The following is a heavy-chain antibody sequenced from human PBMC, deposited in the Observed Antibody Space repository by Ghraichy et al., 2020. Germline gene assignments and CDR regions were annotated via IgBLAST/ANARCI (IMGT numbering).Heavy chain of an antibody. D-gene: IGHD4-17*01. CDR2: ISYDGSNK. CDR1: GFTFSSYG. V-gene: IGHV3-30*03. J-gene: IGHJ4*02. Sequence: GGSLRLSCAASGFTFSSYGMHWVRQAPGKGLEWVAVISYDGSNKYYADSVKGRFTISRDNSKNTLYLQMNSLRAEDTAVYYCARYGDYELGFDYWGQGTLVTVSS. CDR3: ARYGDYELGFDY.